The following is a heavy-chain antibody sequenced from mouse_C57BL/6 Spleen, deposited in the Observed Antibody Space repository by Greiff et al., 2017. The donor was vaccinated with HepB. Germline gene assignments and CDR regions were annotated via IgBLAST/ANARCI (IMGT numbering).Heavy chain of an antibody. CDR1: GYTFTSYW. CDR3: ARSRFITTVRDYAMDY. V-gene: IGHV1-50*01. Sequence: QVQLQQPGAELVKPGASVKLSCKASGYTFTSYWMQWVKQRPGQGLEWIGEIDPSDSHTNYNQKFKGKATLTVDTSSSTAYMQLSSLTSEDSAVYYCARSRFITTVRDYAMDYWGQGTSVTVSS. CDR2: IDPSDSHT. J-gene: IGHJ4*01. D-gene: IGHD1-1*01.